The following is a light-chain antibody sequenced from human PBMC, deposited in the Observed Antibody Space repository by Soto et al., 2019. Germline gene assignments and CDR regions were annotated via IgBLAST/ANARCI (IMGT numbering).Light chain of an antibody. CDR3: AAWDDSLSGWV. CDR2: TND. V-gene: IGLV1-47*01. Sequence: QSVLTQPPSASGTPGQRVTISFSGRNSNIGSNYVYWYQQVPGTAPKLFIYTNDHLPSGVPYRFSGSKSATSASLAIGGMRSEDEADYYCAAWDDSLSGWVFGGGTQLTVL. J-gene: IGLJ3*02. CDR1: NSNIGSNY.